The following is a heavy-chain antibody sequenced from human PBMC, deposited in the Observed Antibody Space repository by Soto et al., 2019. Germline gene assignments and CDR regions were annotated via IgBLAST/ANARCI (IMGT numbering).Heavy chain of an antibody. D-gene: IGHD3-10*01. CDR3: ARGRSFSYDSTPPPMFDP. V-gene: IGHV3-23*01. CDR2: ISGSGGST. Sequence: PGGSLRLSCAASGFTFSSYAMSWVRQAPGKGLEWVSAISGSGGSTYYADSVKGRFTISRDNSKNTLYLQMNSLRAEDTAVYYCARGRSFSYDSTPPPMFDPWGQGTLVTVSS. J-gene: IGHJ5*02. CDR1: GFTFSSYA.